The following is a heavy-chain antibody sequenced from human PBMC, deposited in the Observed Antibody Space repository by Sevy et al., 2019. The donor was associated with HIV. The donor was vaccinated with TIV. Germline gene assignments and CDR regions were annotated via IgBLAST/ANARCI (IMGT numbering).Heavy chain of an antibody. CDR1: GFNFDSYT. CDR2: ISGSSNYI. CDR3: ARPYGSGSWEAFDV. D-gene: IGHD3-10*01. V-gene: IGHV3-21*01. Sequence: GGSLRLSCAASGFNFDSYTMNWVRQAPGQGLEWVSSISGSSNYIYYADSLKGRFTISRDNAKNSVYLQMHSLRVDDTAVYFCARPYGSGSWEAFDVWGQGTVVTVPS. J-gene: IGHJ3*01.